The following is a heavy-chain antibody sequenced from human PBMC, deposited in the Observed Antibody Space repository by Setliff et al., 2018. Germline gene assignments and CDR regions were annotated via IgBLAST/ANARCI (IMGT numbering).Heavy chain of an antibody. CDR1: GYTFVNYG. D-gene: IGHD3-22*01. CDR2: IKTFSTYNGNT. J-gene: IGHJ4*02. Sequence: GASVKVSCKASGYTFVNYGINWVRQAPGQGLEWVGWIKTFSTYNGNTKSAQKFQGRFTMTTDTSTSTAYMELRSLRPDDTAVYYCARINFYVSSGYYYASDNWGQGTLVTVSS. V-gene: IGHV1-18*01. CDR3: ARINFYVSSGYYYASDN.